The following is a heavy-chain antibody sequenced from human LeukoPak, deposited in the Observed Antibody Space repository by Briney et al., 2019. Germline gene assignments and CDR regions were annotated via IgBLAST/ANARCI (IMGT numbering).Heavy chain of an antibody. CDR3: ARDPMTAAGSKDGMDV. J-gene: IGHJ6*02. CDR2: ISSSSSSYI. CDR1: GFTFSSYS. V-gene: IGHV3-21*01. D-gene: IGHD6-13*01. Sequence: GGSLRLSCAASGFTFSSYSMNWVRQAPGKGLEWVSSISSSSSSYIYYADSVKGRFTISRDNSKNTLYLQMNSLRAEDTAVYYCARDPMTAAGSKDGMDVWGQGTTVTVSS.